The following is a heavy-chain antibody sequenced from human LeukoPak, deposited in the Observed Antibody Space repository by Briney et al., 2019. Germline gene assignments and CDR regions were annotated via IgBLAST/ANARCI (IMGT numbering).Heavy chain of an antibody. J-gene: IGHJ4*02. CDR2: ISSSGSTI. CDR1: GFTFSSYE. CDR3: ARDRSRSIVVVPPSDY. D-gene: IGHD3-22*01. V-gene: IGHV3-48*03. Sequence: AGGSLRLSCAASGFTFSSYEMNWVRQAPGKGLEWVSYISSSGSTIYYADSVKGRFTISRDNAKNSLYLQMNSLRAEDTAVYYCARDRSRSIVVVPPSDYWGQGTLVTVSS.